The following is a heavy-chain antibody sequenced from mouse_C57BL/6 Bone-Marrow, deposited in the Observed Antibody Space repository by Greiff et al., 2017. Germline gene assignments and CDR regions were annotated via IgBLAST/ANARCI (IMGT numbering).Heavy chain of an antibody. V-gene: IGHV5-6*01. J-gene: IGHJ4*01. CDR1: GFTFSSYG. CDR3: LYYAMDY. Sequence: EVQVVESGGDLVKPGGSLKLSCAASGFTFSSYGMSWVRQTPDKRLEWVATISSGGSYTYYPDSVKGRFTITRDHAKNTQYLQMSRLESEDTAMYYCLYYAMDYWGQGTSVTVSS. CDR2: ISSGGSYT.